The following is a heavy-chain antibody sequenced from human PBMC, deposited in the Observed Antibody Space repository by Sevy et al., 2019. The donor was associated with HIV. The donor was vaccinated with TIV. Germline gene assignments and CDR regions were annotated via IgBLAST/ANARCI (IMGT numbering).Heavy chain of an antibody. D-gene: IGHD2-15*01. CDR1: GFTFSDYY. V-gene: IGHV3-11*01. CDR3: AGVPIARSLDV. J-gene: IGHJ6*02. Sequence: GGSLRLSCAASGFTFSDYYMSWIRQAPGKGLEWVSYISSSGSTIYYADSVKGRFTISRDNAKNSLYLQMNSLRAEDTAVYYGAGVPIARSLDVWGQGTTVTVSS. CDR2: ISSSGSTI.